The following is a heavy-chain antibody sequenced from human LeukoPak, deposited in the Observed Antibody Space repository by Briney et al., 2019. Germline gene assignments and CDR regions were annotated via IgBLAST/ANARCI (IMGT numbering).Heavy chain of an antibody. J-gene: IGHJ4*02. CDR1: GFTFSSYA. D-gene: IGHD5-18*01. V-gene: IGHV3-23*01. Sequence: GGSLRLSCAASGFTFSSYAMSWVRQAPGKGLEWVSSISNSGGRTFYTDSVKGRFTISRDNSKNTLSLQVSSLRTEDTAVYYCAKDRYSYAFEYSDSWGRGTLVTVSS. CDR2: ISNSGGRT. CDR3: AKDRYSYAFEYSDS.